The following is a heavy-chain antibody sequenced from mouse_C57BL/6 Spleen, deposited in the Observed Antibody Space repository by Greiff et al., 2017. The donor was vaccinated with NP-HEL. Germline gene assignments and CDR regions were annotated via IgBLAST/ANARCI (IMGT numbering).Heavy chain of an antibody. CDR2: IYPGDGDT. V-gene: IGHV1-80*01. Sequence: QVQLQQSGAELVKPGASVKISCKASGYAFSSYWMNWVKQRPGKGLEWIGQIYPGDGDTNYNGKFKGKATLTADKSSSTAYMQLGSLTSEDSAVYFCARPGDYDYFDYWGQGTTLTVSS. CDR1: GYAFSSYW. J-gene: IGHJ2*01. CDR3: ARPGDYDYFDY. D-gene: IGHD2-4*01.